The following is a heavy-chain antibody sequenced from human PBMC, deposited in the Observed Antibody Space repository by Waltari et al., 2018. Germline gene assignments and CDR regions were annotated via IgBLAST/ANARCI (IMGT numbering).Heavy chain of an antibody. D-gene: IGHD6-19*01. CDR3: ARGRRVNTYSSGWYWFDP. CDR2: INHSGST. CDR1: GRSCGGYA. Sequence: QVQLQQWGARLLTPSETLSLTCAVSGRSCGGYAWSWIRQPPGNGREWIGEINHSGSTNYNPSLKSRVTISVDTSKNQFSLKLSSVTAADTAVYYCARGRRVNTYSSGWYWFDPWGQGTLVTVSS. V-gene: IGHV4-34*01. J-gene: IGHJ5*02.